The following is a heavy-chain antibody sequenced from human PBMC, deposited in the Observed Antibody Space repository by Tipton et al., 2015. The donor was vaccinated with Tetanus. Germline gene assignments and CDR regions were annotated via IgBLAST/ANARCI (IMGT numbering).Heavy chain of an antibody. Sequence: TLSFTCTVSGGSINDYYWGWIRQPPGMGLEWIGHISHSGSASYNPSLKSRVTISLDTSKNQFSLTLRSVTAADTAVYYCARSYGDTFLFRLDYWGQGALVTVSS. D-gene: IGHD4-17*01. CDR2: ISHSGSA. CDR3: ARSYGDTFLFRLDY. V-gene: IGHV4-59*01. CDR1: GGSINDYY. J-gene: IGHJ4*02.